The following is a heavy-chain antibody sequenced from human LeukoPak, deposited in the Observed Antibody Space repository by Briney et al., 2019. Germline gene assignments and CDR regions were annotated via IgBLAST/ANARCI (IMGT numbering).Heavy chain of an antibody. D-gene: IGHD3/OR15-3a*01. Sequence: GGSLRLSCATSGFSFDDFAMSWVRQAPGRGLEWVSGVTASGDDRGYVDSVKDRFTVSRDNAKNSLYLDMNSLRAEDTALYYCARELRFWAEVASSRGPADYWGQGTLVTVSS. CDR2: VTASGDDR. CDR1: GFSFDDFA. J-gene: IGHJ4*02. V-gene: IGHV3-20*04. CDR3: ARELRFWAEVASSRGPADY.